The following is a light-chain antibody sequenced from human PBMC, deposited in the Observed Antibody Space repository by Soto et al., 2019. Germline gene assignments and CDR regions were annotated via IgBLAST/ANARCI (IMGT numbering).Light chain of an antibody. Sequence: QSVLTQPPSVSGAPGQRVTISCTGSSSNIGAGYDVHWYQQLPGTAPKVLIYVNTNRPSGVPDRFSGSKSGTSASLTITGVQTEDEDDYHCQSYDSTLSGVVFGGGTKVTV. CDR2: VNT. V-gene: IGLV1-40*01. J-gene: IGLJ2*01. CDR3: QSYDSTLSGVV. CDR1: SSNIGAGYD.